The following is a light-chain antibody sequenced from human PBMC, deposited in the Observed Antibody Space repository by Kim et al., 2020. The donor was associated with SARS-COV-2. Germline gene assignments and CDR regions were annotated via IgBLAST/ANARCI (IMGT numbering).Light chain of an antibody. Sequence: VSPGGPVTLTCACTTGAGTTPNWFQQKPGQAPRALIYSTTNKHPWTPARFSGSLLGGKAALTLSGVQPEDEAKYYCLLRFGGAWVFGGGTQLTVL. CDR2: STT. V-gene: IGLV7-43*01. CDR3: LLRFGGAWV. J-gene: IGLJ3*02. CDR1: TGAGTT.